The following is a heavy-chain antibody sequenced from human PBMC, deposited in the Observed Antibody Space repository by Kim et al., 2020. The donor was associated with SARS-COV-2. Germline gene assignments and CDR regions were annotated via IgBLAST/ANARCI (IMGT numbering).Heavy chain of an antibody. Sequence: GGSLRLSCAASGFTFSSNYMSWVRQAPGKGLEWVSVISSGGSNYYADYVEGRITISRHNSKNTLYLQMNSLRAEDTAVYYCAGAMTTSYWSWGQGTLVTVSS. D-gene: IGHD4-4*01. J-gene: IGHJ4*02. CDR2: ISSGGSN. V-gene: IGHV3-53*04. CDR1: GFTFSSNY. CDR3: AGAMTTSYWS.